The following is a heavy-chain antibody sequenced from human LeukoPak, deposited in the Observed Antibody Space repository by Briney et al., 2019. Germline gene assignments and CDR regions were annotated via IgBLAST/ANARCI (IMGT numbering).Heavy chain of an antibody. CDR3: ATDLRYFDWLSPDY. J-gene: IGHJ4*02. Sequence: ASVKVSCKASGYTFTSYDIHWVRQATGQGLEWMGRMNPNRGDTDYAQKFQGRVTMTRDTSISTAYMELSSLRSEDTAVYYCATDLRYFDWLSPDYWGQGTLVTVSS. D-gene: IGHD3-9*01. CDR1: GYTFTSYD. CDR2: MNPNRGDT. V-gene: IGHV1-8*01.